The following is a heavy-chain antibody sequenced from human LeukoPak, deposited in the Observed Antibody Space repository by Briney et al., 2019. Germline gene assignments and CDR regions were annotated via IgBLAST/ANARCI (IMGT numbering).Heavy chain of an antibody. J-gene: IGHJ4*02. V-gene: IGHV3-15*01. CDR1: GFTFSNAW. D-gene: IGHD1-7*01. Sequence: GGSLRLSCAASGFTFSNAWMSWVRQAPGKGLEWVGLIKSKTDGGTTDYAAPVKGIFTISRDDSKNTLYLQMNSLKTEDTAVYYCTTGPLLELLDYWGQGTLVTVSS. CDR3: TTGPLLELLDY. CDR2: IKSKTDGGTT.